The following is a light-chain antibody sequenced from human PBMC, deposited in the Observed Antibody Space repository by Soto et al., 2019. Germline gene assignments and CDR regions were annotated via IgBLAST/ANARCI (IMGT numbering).Light chain of an antibody. CDR1: QSVSSY. CDR2: DAS. CDR3: QQRYNWPIT. J-gene: IGKJ5*01. Sequence: EIVLTQSPATLSLSPGERATLSCRASQSVSSYLAWYQRKPGQAPRLLIYDASNRATGIPARFSGSGSGTDFTLTISSLEPEDFAVYYCQQRYNWPITFGQGTRLEIK. V-gene: IGKV3-11*01.